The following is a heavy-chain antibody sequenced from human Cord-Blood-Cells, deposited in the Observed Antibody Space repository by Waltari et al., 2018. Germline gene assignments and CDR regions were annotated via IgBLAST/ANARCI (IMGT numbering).Heavy chain of an antibody. J-gene: IGHJ3*02. CDR3: ARGAIAARLDAFDI. V-gene: IGHV4-34*01. Sequence: QVQLQQWGAGLLKPSETLSLTCAVYGGSFSGYYWSWIRQPPGKGLEWIGEINHSGSTNSNPSLKSRVTISVDTSKNQFSLKLGSVTAADTAVYYCARGAIAARLDAFDIWGQGTMVTVSS. CDR2: INHSGST. D-gene: IGHD6-6*01. CDR1: GGSFSGYY.